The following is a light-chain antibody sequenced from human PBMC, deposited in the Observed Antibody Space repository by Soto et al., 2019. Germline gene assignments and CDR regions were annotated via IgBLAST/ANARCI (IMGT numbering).Light chain of an antibody. CDR3: QQYYSTPYS. CDR1: QSILSSSNNKNY. Sequence: DIVMTQSPDSLAVSLGERATINCKSSQSILSSSNNKNYLAWYQQKPGLPPRLLIYWASTRESGVPDRFSGSGSGTDFTLTITSLQAGDVAVYYCQQYYSTPYSFGQGTKLEIK. CDR2: WAS. V-gene: IGKV4-1*01. J-gene: IGKJ2*03.